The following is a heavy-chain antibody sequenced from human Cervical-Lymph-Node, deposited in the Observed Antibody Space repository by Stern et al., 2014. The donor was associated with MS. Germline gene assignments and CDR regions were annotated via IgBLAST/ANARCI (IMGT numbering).Heavy chain of an antibody. CDR2: ISSSSSYI. D-gene: IGHD2-15*01. V-gene: IGHV3-21*01. CDR1: GFTFSSYS. Sequence: EDQLVESGGGLVKPGGSLRLSCAASGFTFSSYSMNWVRQAPGKGLEWVSSISSSSSYIYYADSVKGRFTISRDNAKNSLYLQMNSLRAEDTAVYYCARDPIVVVGHTAYYYGMDVWGQGTLVTVSS. J-gene: IGHJ6*02. CDR3: ARDPIVVVGHTAYYYGMDV.